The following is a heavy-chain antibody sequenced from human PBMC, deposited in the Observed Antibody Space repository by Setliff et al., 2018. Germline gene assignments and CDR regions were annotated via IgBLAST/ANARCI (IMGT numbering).Heavy chain of an antibody. D-gene: IGHD1-1*01. J-gene: IGHJ3*02. CDR3: ARVHYNWNDDGAFDI. CDR1: GFTFNTYW. V-gene: IGHV3-74*01. CDR2: INSDGSGT. Sequence: GGSLRLPCAASGFTFNTYWMHWVRQAPGKGLVWFSHINSDGSGTSYADYVKVRFTISRDNAKNTLYLQVNSLRAEDTAVYYCARVHYNWNDDGAFDIWGKGTMVTVSS.